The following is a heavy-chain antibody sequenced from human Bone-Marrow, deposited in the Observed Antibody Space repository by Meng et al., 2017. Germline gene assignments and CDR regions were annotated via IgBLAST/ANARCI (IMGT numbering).Heavy chain of an antibody. CDR3: ARDSLRSGWYRLYYYYYGMDV. CDR2: ISAYNGNT. Sequence: ASVKVSCKASGYTFTSYDINWVRQATGQGLEWMGWISAYNGNTNYAQKLQGRVTMTTDTSTSTAYMELRSLRSDDTAVYYCARDSLRSGWYRLYYYYYGMDVWGQGTTVTVSS. J-gene: IGHJ6*02. CDR1: GYTFTSYD. V-gene: IGHV1-18*01. D-gene: IGHD6-19*01.